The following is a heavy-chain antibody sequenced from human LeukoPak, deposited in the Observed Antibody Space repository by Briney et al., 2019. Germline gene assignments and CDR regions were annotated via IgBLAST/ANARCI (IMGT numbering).Heavy chain of an antibody. V-gene: IGHV4-4*07. Sequence: SETLSLTCTVSGGSISSYCWSWIRQPAGKGLEWIGRIYTSGSTNYNPSLKSRVTMSVDTSKNQFSLKLSSVTAADTAVYYCARDPIVGATLGLFDPWGQGTLVTVSS. J-gene: IGHJ5*02. CDR3: ARDPIVGATLGLFDP. D-gene: IGHD1-26*01. CDR2: IYTSGST. CDR1: GGSISSYC.